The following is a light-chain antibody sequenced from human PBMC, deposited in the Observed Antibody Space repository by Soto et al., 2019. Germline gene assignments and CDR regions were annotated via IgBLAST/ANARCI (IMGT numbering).Light chain of an antibody. CDR2: LNSDGSH. V-gene: IGLV4-69*01. CDR3: QTWGTGIQV. CDR1: SGHSSYA. Sequence: QYVLTQSPSASASLGASVKLTCTLSSGHSSYAIAWHQQQPEKGPRYLMKLNSDGSHSKGDGIPDRFSGSSSGAERYLTISSLQSEDEAVYYCQTWGTGIQVFGTGTKLTVL. J-gene: IGLJ1*01.